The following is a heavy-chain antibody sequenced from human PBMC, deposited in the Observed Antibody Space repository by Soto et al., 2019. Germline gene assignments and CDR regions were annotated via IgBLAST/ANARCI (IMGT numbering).Heavy chain of an antibody. CDR3: AKDHRVAATTPPGQFDY. Sequence: GGSLRLSCAASGFTFSSYAMSWVRQAPGKGLEWVSAISGSGGSTYYADSVKGRFTISRDNSKNTLYLQMNSLRAEDTAVYYCAKDHRVAATTPPGQFDYWGQGTLVTVSS. D-gene: IGHD2-15*01. CDR1: GFTFSSYA. CDR2: ISGSGGST. J-gene: IGHJ4*02. V-gene: IGHV3-23*01.